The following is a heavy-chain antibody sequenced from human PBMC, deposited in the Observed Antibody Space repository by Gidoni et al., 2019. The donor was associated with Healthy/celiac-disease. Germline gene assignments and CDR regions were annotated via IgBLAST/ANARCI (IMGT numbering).Heavy chain of an antibody. J-gene: IGHJ3*02. CDR1: GGSISSYY. V-gene: IGHV4-59*01. D-gene: IGHD2-2*01. CDR2: IYYSGST. Sequence: QVQLQESGPGLVKPSETLSLTCTVSGGSISSYYWSWIRQPPGKGLEWIGYIYYSGSTNYNPSLKSRVTISVDTSKNQFSLKLSSGTAADTAVYYWARECSSTSCYHDGAFDIWGQGTMVTVSS. CDR3: ARECSSTSCYHDGAFDI.